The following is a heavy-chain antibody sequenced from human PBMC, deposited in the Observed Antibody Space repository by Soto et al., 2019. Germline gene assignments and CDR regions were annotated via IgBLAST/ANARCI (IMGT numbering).Heavy chain of an antibody. J-gene: IGHJ6*02. CDR2: IWYDGSNK. V-gene: IGHV3-33*01. Sequence: QVQLVESGGGVVQPGKSLTLSCPASGFSFSHYGIHWVRQAPGKGLEWVAVIWYDGSNKFYSDSVKGRFTISRDNSNNTVFLQMNSLRAEDTAVYYCVGQSRSMVRQYYGMDVWGQGTTVAVSS. D-gene: IGHD3-10*01. CDR1: GFSFSHYG. CDR3: VGQSRSMVRQYYGMDV.